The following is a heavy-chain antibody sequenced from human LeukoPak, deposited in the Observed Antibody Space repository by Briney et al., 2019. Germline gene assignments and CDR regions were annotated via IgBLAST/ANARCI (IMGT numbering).Heavy chain of an antibody. V-gene: IGHV3-43*02. CDR3: AKDMPGIVVVVAATLGLDY. D-gene: IGHD2-15*01. CDR1: GFTFDDYA. Sequence: PGGSLRLSCAASGFTFDDYAMHWVRHAPGKGLEWVSLISGDGGSTYYADSVKGRFTISRDNSKNSLYLQMNSLRTEDTALYYCAKDMPGIVVVVAATLGLDYWGQGTLVTVSS. CDR2: ISGDGGST. J-gene: IGHJ4*02.